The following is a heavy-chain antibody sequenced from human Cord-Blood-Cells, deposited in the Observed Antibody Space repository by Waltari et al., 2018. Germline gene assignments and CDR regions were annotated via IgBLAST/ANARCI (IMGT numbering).Heavy chain of an antibody. V-gene: IGHV4-39*01. CDR1: GGSISSSSYY. Sequence: QLQLQESGSGLVKPSETLSLTCTVSGGSISSSSYYWGWIRQPQGKGLEWIGRIHYSGSNYYNPALKSRVTISVDTSKNQFSLKLSSVTAADTAVYYCARQRVLLWFGELSVDAFDIWGQGTMVTVSS. J-gene: IGHJ3*02. D-gene: IGHD3-10*01. CDR2: IHYSGSN. CDR3: ARQRVLLWFGELSVDAFDI.